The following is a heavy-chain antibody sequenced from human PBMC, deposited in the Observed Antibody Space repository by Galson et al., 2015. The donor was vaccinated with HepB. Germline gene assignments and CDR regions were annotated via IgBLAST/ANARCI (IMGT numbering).Heavy chain of an antibody. Sequence: SVKVSCKASGYTFTSYGISWVRQAPGQGLEWMGWISAYNGNTNYAQKLQGRVTMTTDTSTSTAYMELRSLRSDDTAVYYCARTGPYTPYYYYYMDVWGKGTTVTVSS. CDR2: ISAYNGNT. D-gene: IGHD3-9*01. CDR1: GYTFTSYG. J-gene: IGHJ6*03. V-gene: IGHV1-18*01. CDR3: ARTGPYTPYYYYYMDV.